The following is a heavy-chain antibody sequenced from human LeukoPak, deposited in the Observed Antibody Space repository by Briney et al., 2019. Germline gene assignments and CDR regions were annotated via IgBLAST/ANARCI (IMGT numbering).Heavy chain of an antibody. CDR3: AIVFHIVNTRFGDDY. Sequence: ASVKVSCKASGYTFTDYYMHWVRQAPGQGLEWMGWINPKSAGTNYAQKFQGRLTMTRDTSISTAYMELSRLRSDDTAVYYCAIVFHIVNTRFGDDYWGQGTLVTVFS. CDR1: GYTFTDYY. D-gene: IGHD5-12*01. V-gene: IGHV1-2*02. J-gene: IGHJ4*02. CDR2: INPKSAGT.